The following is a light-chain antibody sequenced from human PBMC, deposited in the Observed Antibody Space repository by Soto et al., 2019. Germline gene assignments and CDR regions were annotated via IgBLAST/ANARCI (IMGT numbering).Light chain of an antibody. CDR3: QHYVTSLTT. Sequence: EIILTQSPATLSVSPVERATLSCGASQSVTSNYLAWYQQKPGQAPRLLIFGASIRVKGIPDRFIGSGSGTDFTLTISRLEPEDFAVYYCQHYVTSLTTFGQGTKVDIK. V-gene: IGKV3-20*01. CDR1: QSVTSNY. CDR2: GAS. J-gene: IGKJ1*01.